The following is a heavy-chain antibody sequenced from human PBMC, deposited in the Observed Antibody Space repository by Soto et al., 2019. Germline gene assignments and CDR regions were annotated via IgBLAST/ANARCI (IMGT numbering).Heavy chain of an antibody. D-gene: IGHD6-25*01. Sequence: SVKVSCKASGFTFTSSAMQWVRQARGQRLEWIGWIVVGSGNTNYAQKFQERVTITRDMSTSTAYMELSSLRSEDTAVYYCAKDHGTYRPNRLASWGQGTLVTVSS. J-gene: IGHJ1*01. CDR1: GFTFTSSA. CDR2: IVVGSGNT. CDR3: AKDHGTYRPNRLAS. V-gene: IGHV1-58*02.